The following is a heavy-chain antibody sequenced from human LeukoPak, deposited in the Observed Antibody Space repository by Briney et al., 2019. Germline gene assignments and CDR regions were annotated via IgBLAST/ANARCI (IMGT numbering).Heavy chain of an antibody. CDR2: IYYSGST. CDR1: GGSISSYY. Sequence: PSETLSLTCTVSGGSISSYYWSWIRQPPGKGLEWIGYIYYSGSTNYNPSLKIRVTISVDTSKNQFSLKLSSVTAADTAVYYCARAFAGDYNSSGYYYYYMDVWGKGTTVTVSS. D-gene: IGHD4-17*01. J-gene: IGHJ6*03. CDR3: ARAFAGDYNSSGYYYYYMDV. V-gene: IGHV4-59*01.